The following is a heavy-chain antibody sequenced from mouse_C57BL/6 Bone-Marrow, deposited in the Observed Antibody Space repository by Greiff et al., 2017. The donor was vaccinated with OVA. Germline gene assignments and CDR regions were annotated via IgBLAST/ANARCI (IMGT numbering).Heavy chain of an antibody. D-gene: IGHD2-5*01. CDR3: TRPYSKRVDY. J-gene: IGHJ2*01. Sequence: VQLQQSGAELVRPGASVTLSCKASGYTFTDYEMHWVKQTPVHGLEWIGAIDPETGGTAYNQKFKGKAILTADKSSSTAYMELRSLTSEDSAVYYCTRPYSKRVDYWGQGTTLTVSS. CDR1: GYTFTDYE. CDR2: IDPETGGT. V-gene: IGHV1-15*01.